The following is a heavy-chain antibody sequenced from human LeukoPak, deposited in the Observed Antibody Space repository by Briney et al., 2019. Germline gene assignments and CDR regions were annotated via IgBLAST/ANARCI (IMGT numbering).Heavy chain of an antibody. CDR1: GGSISSGSYY. CDR2: IYTSGST. D-gene: IGHD1-7*01. J-gene: IGHJ4*02. V-gene: IGHV4-61*02. CDR3: ARVPYNWNYGYFDY. Sequence: PSETLSLTCTVSGGSISSGSYYWSWIRQPAGKGLEWIGRIYTSGSTNYNPSLKSRFTISVDTSKNQFSLKLSSVTAADTAVYYCARVPYNWNYGYFDYWGQGTLVTVSS.